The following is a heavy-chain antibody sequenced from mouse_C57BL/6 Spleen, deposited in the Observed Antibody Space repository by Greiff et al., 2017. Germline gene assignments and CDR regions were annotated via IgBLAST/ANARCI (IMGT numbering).Heavy chain of an antibody. CDR3: ARQGDDYLDY. CDR2: ISSGGSYT. D-gene: IGHD2-3*01. J-gene: IGHJ2*01. V-gene: IGHV5-6*02. CDR1: GFTFSSYG. Sequence: DVMLVESGGDLVKPGGSLKLSCAASGFTFSSYGMSWVRQTPDKRLEWVATISSGGSYTYYPDSVKGRFTISRDNAKNTLYLQMSSLKSEDTAMYYCARQGDDYLDYWGQGTTLTVSS.